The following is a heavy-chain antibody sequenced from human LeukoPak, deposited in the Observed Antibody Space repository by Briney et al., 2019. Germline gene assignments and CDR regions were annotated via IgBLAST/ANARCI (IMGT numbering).Heavy chain of an antibody. Sequence: SETLSLTCSVSGGSISSYYWGWIRQPAGKGLEGIGRIYTSGSTNYNPSLKSRVTISVDKSKNQFSLKLSSVTAADTAVYYCARGSSIWPNGYFDYWGQGTLVTVSS. CDR3: ARGSSIWPNGYFDY. CDR1: GGSISSYY. D-gene: IGHD6-13*01. V-gene: IGHV4-4*07. J-gene: IGHJ4*02. CDR2: IYTSGST.